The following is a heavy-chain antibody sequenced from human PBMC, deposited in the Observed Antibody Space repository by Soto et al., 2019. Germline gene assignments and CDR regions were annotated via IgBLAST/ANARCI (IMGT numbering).Heavy chain of an antibody. Sequence: GESLKISCKGSGYSFTSYWIGWVRQMPGKGLEWMGIIYPGDSDTRYSPSFQGQVTISADKSISTAYLQWSSLKASDTAMYYCARRVVVVDTKVPWFDPWGQGTLVTVSS. V-gene: IGHV5-51*01. CDR2: IYPGDSDT. J-gene: IGHJ5*02. CDR1: GYSFTSYW. CDR3: ARRVVVVDTKVPWFDP. D-gene: IGHD5-12*01.